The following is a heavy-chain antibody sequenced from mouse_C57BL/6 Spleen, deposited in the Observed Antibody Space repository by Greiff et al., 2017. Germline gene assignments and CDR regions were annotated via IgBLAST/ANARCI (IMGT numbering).Heavy chain of an antibody. J-gene: IGHJ3*01. V-gene: IGHV1-59*01. CDR3: AREEGTAQTWLAY. Sequence: VQLQQPGAELVRPGTSVKLSCKASGYTFTSYWMHWVKQRPGQGLEWIGVIDPSDSYTNYNQKFKGKATLTVDTSSSTAYMQLSSRTSEDSAVYYCAREEGTAQTWLAYWGQGTLVTGSA. D-gene: IGHD3-2*02. CDR2: IDPSDSYT. CDR1: GYTFTSYW.